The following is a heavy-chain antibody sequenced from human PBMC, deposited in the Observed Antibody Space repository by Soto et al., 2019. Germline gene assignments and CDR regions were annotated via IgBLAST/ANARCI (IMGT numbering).Heavy chain of an antibody. CDR1: GGPYNSFA. V-gene: IGHV1-69*13. D-gene: IGHD3-10*01. J-gene: IGHJ6*02. CDR3: ARFLGGAGSYYDGQNYNYYNGMDV. CDR2: IIPVFGTA. Sequence: SVKVSCKASGGPYNSFAISWVRQAPGQGLEWIGGIIPVFGTATYAQKFKGRVTITAEESTSTAYMELSSLTSEGTAVYYCARFLGGAGSYYDGQNYNYYNGMDVWGQGTTVTVSS.